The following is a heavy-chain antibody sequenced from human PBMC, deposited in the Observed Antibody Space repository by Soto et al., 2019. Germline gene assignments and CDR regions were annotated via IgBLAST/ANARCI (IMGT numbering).Heavy chain of an antibody. V-gene: IGHV4-59*08. D-gene: IGHD1-20*01. CDR3: AKNNDYAIDA. J-gene: IGHJ6*02. CDR2: IYYSGST. CDR1: GGSISSYY. Sequence: PSETLSLTCTVSGGSISSYYWSWIRQPPGKGLEWIGYIYYSGSTNYNPSLKSRVTISVDTSKNQFSLKLSSVTAADTAVYYCAKNNDYAIDAWGQGTTVTVSS.